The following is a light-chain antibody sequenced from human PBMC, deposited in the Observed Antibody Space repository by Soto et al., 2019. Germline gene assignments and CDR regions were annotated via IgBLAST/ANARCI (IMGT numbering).Light chain of an antibody. CDR2: SAS. CDR1: QGISNY. V-gene: IGKV1-39*01. J-gene: IGKJ4*01. Sequence: DIQMTQSPSSLSASVGDRVTITCRASQGISNYLNWYKQKPGKAPELLVFSASSLHSGVPSRFSGSGSGTHFTLTITSLQPDDFAVYYCQQSFSSPLTFGGGTKVDI. CDR3: QQSFSSPLT.